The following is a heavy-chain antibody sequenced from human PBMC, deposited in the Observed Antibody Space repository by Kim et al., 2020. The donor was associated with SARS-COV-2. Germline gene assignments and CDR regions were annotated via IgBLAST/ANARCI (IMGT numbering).Heavy chain of an antibody. CDR2: IYYSGST. Sequence: SETLSLTCTVSGGSISSSSYYWGWIRQPPGKGLEWIGSIYYSGSTYYNPSLKSRVTISVDTSKNQFSLKLSSVTAADTAVYYCARLRVSSSWYLFGPLKNDYWGQGTLVTVSS. J-gene: IGHJ4*02. V-gene: IGHV4-39*01. D-gene: IGHD6-13*01. CDR3: ARLRVSSSWYLFGPLKNDY. CDR1: GGSISSSSYY.